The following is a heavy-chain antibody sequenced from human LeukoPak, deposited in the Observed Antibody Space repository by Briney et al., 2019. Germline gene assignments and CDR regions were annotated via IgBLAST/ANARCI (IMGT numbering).Heavy chain of an antibody. Sequence: SETLSLTCAVSGASINSFYWSWIRQPPGKGLEWIGYLSHSGYTTYNPSLKSRVTMSVDTSKNYLSLELTSMTAADTALYYCARSGYIYGADAFDIWGQGTMVSVSS. D-gene: IGHD5-18*01. CDR1: GASINSFY. V-gene: IGHV4-59*01. CDR3: ARSGYIYGADAFDI. CDR2: LSHSGYT. J-gene: IGHJ3*02.